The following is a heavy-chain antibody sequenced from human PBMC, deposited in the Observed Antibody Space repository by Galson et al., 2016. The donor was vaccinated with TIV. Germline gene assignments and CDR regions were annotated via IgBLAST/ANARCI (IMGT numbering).Heavy chain of an antibody. Sequence: SLRLSCAASGFTFSSHAITWVRQAPGKGLEWISAISGGGGSTYHTDSVKGRFTISRDNSKNTVFLQMNSLRVEDTAVYYCAKIDSSGYNYGGRFVYWGQGTLVTVSP. CDR1: GFTFSSHA. CDR2: ISGGGGST. CDR3: AKIDSSGYNYGGRFVY. J-gene: IGHJ4*02. V-gene: IGHV3-23*01. D-gene: IGHD3-22*01.